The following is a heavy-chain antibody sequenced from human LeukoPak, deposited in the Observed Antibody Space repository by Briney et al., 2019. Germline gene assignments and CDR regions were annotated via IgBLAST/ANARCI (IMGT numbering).Heavy chain of an antibody. CDR1: GFTFSTYW. Sequence: GGSVRLSCAASGFTFSTYWMTWVRQTPGKGLEWVANIKQDGSEKYYADSVKGRFTISRDNAKNSVYLQTSSLRVEDTAVYYCARSLYDSSGYNGYWGQGVLVTVSS. D-gene: IGHD3-22*01. CDR2: IKQDGSEK. J-gene: IGHJ4*02. CDR3: ARSLYDSSGYNGY. V-gene: IGHV3-7*01.